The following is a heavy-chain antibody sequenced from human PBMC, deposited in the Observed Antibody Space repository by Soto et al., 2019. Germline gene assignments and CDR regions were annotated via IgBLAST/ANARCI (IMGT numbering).Heavy chain of an antibody. CDR1: GGSISSYY. V-gene: IGHV4-59*01. Sequence: QVQLQESGPGLVKPSETLSLTCNVSGGSISSYYWSWIRQSPGKGLEWIGYIYYSGSTNYNPSLESRVXTSRDXXKNQFSLKLSSVTAADTAVYYCARGRGSSGWGIDYWGQGTLVTVSS. J-gene: IGHJ4*02. CDR3: ARGRGSSGWGIDY. D-gene: IGHD6-19*01. CDR2: IYYSGST.